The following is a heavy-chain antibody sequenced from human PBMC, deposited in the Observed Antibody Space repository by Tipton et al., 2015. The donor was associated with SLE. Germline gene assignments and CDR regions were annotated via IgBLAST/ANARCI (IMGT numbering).Heavy chain of an antibody. D-gene: IGHD2-15*01. V-gene: IGHV4-34*01. J-gene: IGHJ4*02. CDR3: ASYCSGGRCYSDY. CDR1: GGSISTYY. CDR2: INHSGST. Sequence: TLSLTCTVSGGSISTYYWSWIRQPPGKGLEWIGEINHSGSTNYNPSLKSRVTISVGTSKNQFSLKLNSVTAADTAVYYCASYCSGGRCYSDYWGQGTLVTVSS.